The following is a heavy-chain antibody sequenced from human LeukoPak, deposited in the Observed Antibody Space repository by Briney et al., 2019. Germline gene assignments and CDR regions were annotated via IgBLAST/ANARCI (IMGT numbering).Heavy chain of an antibody. CDR2: IIPILGIA. Sequence: SVKVSCKASGYTFTGYYMHWVRQAPGQGLEWMGRIIPILGIANYAQKFQGRVTITADKSTSTAYMELSSLRSEDTAVYYCARDPPVRGVIRGAFDIWGQGTMVTVSS. CDR3: ARDPPVRGVIRGAFDI. J-gene: IGHJ3*02. D-gene: IGHD3-10*01. CDR1: GYTFTGYY. V-gene: IGHV1-69*04.